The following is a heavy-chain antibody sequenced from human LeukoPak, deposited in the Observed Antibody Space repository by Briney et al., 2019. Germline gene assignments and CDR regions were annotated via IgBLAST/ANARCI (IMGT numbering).Heavy chain of an antibody. V-gene: IGHV5-51*01. CDR1: GYSFTSYW. CDR2: IHPGDSDT. CDR3: ATHPGGLQSGFDN. J-gene: IGHJ4*02. Sequence: GASLKISCKGSGYSFTSYWIGWVRPMPGKGLEYMGIIHPGDSDTRYSPSFQGQVTISVDRSSSTAYVQWSRLKASDTAMYYCATHPGGLQSGFDNWGQGTLVTVSS. D-gene: IGHD5-24*01.